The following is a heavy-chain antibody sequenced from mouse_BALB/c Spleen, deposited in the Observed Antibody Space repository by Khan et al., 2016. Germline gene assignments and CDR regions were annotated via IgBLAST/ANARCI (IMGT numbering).Heavy chain of an antibody. CDR2: VYPGDGDT. Sequence: QVRLQQSGTELARPGTSVKLSCKASGYTFTNYWMQWVKQRPGQGLEWIGAVYPGDGDTRYTQKFKDKATLTADKSSNTAYMQLISLASEDSAVYYCARIGYFDYWGQGTTLTVSS. J-gene: IGHJ2*01. CDR1: GYTFTNYW. V-gene: IGHV1-87*01. CDR3: ARIGYFDY.